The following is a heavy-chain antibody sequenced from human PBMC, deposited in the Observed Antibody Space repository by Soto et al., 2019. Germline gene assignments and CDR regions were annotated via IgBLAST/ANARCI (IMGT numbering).Heavy chain of an antibody. D-gene: IGHD3-9*01. CDR3: ARYSLLRYFAIYYGMDV. J-gene: IGHJ6*02. Sequence: QVQLVQSGAEVKKPGASVKVSCKASGDTFTSYGISWVRQAPGQGLEWMGWISAYNGNTNYAQKLQGRVTMTTDTSTSTAYMELRSLRSDDTAVYYCARYSLLRYFAIYYGMDVWGQGTTVTVSS. CDR2: ISAYNGNT. CDR1: GDTFTSYG. V-gene: IGHV1-18*01.